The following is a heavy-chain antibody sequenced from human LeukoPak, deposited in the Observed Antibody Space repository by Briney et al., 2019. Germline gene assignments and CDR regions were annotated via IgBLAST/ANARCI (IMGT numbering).Heavy chain of an antibody. CDR1: GGSISNSNYY. V-gene: IGHV4-39*01. D-gene: IGHD1-1*01. CDR2: IHYRGST. J-gene: IGHJ3*02. CDR3: AGTLAEGYAFDI. Sequence: ASQTMTNTSTASGGSISNSNYYWGCIRQPQEKGLEWIGSIHYRGSTYYNPSLKSRVTISVDTSKNQFSLKLSSVTAADTAVYYCAGTLAEGYAFDIWGQGTMVTVSS.